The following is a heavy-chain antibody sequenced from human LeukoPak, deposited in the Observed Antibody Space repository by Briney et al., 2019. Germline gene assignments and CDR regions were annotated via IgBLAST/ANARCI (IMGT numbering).Heavy chain of an antibody. J-gene: IGHJ6*04. CDR3: AGGSSLVAGFYYGMDV. CDR2: ISSSSSYI. V-gene: IGHV3-21*01. Sequence: GGSLRLSCAASGFTFSSYSMNWVRQAPGKGLEWVSSISSSSSYIYYADSVKGRFTISRDNAKNSLYLQMNSLRAEDTAVYYCAGGSSLVAGFYYGMDVWGKGTTVTVSS. CDR1: GFTFSSYS. D-gene: IGHD6-19*01.